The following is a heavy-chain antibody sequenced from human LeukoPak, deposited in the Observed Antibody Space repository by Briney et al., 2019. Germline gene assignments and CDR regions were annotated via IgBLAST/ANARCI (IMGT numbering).Heavy chain of an antibody. CDR3: ATDYRWMGASYSTY. V-gene: IGHV1-2*02. CDR2: INPNSGGT. Sequence: ASVKVSCKASGYTFTGYYMHWVRQAPGQGLEWMGWINPNSGGTNYAQKFQGRVTMTEDTSTDTAYMELSSLRSEDTAVYYCATDYRWMGASYSTYWGQGTLVTVSS. CDR1: GYTFTGYY. D-gene: IGHD1-26*01. J-gene: IGHJ4*02.